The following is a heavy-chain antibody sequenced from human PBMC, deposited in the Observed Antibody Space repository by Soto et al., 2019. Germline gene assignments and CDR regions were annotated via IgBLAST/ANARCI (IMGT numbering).Heavy chain of an antibody. CDR2: IFHSGGT. J-gene: IGHJ4*02. CDR1: GGSISSNHW. Sequence: SETLSLTCVVSGGSISSNHWWNWVRQPPGKGLEWMGEIFHSGGTNYNPSLKSRVTISVDKSKNQFSLKLRSEDTAVYYCARAVAVPADFDYWGQGTLVTVSS. D-gene: IGHD6-19*01. CDR3: ARAVAVPADFDY. V-gene: IGHV4-4*02.